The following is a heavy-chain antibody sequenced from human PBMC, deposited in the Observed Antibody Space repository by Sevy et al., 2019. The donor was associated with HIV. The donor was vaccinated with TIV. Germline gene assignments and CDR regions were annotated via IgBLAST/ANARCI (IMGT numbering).Heavy chain of an antibody. Sequence: ASVKVSCQASGYTFSNYCVTWVRQAPGQGLEWMGWISGYNGNTKYAQKFQDRVIMTTDTATSTAYMELRSLRSDDTAVYYCVRDESFSLIVVDPDYWGQGTLVTVSS. CDR3: VRDESFSLIVVDPDY. CDR2: ISGYNGNT. CDR1: GYTFSNYC. D-gene: IGHD3-22*01. J-gene: IGHJ4*02. V-gene: IGHV1-18*01.